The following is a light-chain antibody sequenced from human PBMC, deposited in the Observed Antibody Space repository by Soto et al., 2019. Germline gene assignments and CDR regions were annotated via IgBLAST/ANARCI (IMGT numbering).Light chain of an antibody. CDR3: QQLSHYPYT. J-gene: IGKJ2*01. Sequence: DIQLTQSPSFLSASVEDRVTISCRASYDISSSLAWYQQEPGKPPKLLIYDYSTLQTGVPSRFTGSGSGRNFTLTISGLQFGDFATYFCQQLSHYPYTCGQGTKLEI. CDR2: DYS. CDR1: YDISSS. V-gene: IGKV1-9*01.